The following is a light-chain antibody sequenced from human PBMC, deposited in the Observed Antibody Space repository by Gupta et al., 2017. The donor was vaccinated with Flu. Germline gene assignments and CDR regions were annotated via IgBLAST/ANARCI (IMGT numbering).Light chain of an antibody. V-gene: IGLV3-21*02. Sequence: GQTARITCGGNKSASKTVHWYQQKAGQAPVLVVYDDYNRPGGIPERFSGSNSGNTATLIITRGEAGDEADFYCQVGDDTTNPGFGGGTKLTVL. J-gene: IGLJ2*01. CDR1: KSASKT. CDR2: DDY. CDR3: QVGDDTTNPG.